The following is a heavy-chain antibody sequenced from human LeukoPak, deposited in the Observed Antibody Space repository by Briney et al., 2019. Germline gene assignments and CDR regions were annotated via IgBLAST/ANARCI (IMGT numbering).Heavy chain of an antibody. CDR2: INLDGTER. J-gene: IGHJ4*02. V-gene: IGHV3-7*05. D-gene: IGHD1-26*01. Sequence: GGSLRLSCAASGFTFTSYGMNWVRQAPGKGLEWVANINLDGTERHYVDSVKGRFTISRDNARKSLYLQMNSLRDEDTAVYYCARDNVGATPFDYWGQGTLVTVSS. CDR1: GFTFTSYG. CDR3: ARDNVGATPFDY.